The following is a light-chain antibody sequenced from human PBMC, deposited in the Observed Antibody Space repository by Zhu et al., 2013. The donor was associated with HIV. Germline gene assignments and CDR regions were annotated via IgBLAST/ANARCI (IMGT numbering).Light chain of an antibody. CDR1: QYVGNS. CDR3: QQYATSSLT. Sequence: EIVLTQSPATLSLSPGDTATLSCRASQYVGNSLAWYQHIPGQAPRLLIYDASKRAVGIPARFSGSGSGTDFSLTISKLEPEDFAVYYCQQYATSSLTFGGGTKVEI. CDR2: DAS. V-gene: IGKV3-11*01. J-gene: IGKJ4*01.